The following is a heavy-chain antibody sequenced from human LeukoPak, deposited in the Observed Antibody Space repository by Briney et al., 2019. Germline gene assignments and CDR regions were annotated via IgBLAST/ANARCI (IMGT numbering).Heavy chain of an antibody. D-gene: IGHD3-16*01. Sequence: ASVKVSCKASGGTFSSYAISWVRQAPGQGLEWMGRIIPILGIANYAQKFQGRVTITADKSTSTAYMELSSLRSEDTAVYYCARDEFGGDTGLDYWGQGTLVTVSS. CDR3: ARDEFGGDTGLDY. J-gene: IGHJ4*02. CDR2: IIPILGIA. V-gene: IGHV1-69*04. CDR1: GGTFSSYA.